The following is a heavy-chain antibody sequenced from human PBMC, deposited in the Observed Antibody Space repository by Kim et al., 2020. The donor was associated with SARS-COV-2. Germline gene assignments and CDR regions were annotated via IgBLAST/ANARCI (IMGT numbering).Heavy chain of an antibody. J-gene: IGHJ4*02. V-gene: IGHV3-30*04. Sequence: GGSLRLSCAASGFTFSSYAMHWVRQAPGKGLEWVAVISYDGSNKYYADSVKGRFTISRDNSKNTLYLQMNSLRAEDTAVYYCAREADGYYGSGSYFDYWGQGTLVTVSS. CDR1: GFTFSSYA. D-gene: IGHD3-10*01. CDR3: AREADGYYGSGSYFDY. CDR2: ISYDGSNK.